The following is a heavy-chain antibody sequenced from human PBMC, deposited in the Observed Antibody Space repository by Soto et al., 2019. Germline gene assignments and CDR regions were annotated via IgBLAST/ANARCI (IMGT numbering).Heavy chain of an antibody. Sequence: GGSLRLSCAASGFTFSSYGMHWVRQAPGKGLEWVAVIWYDGSNKYYADSVKGRFTISRDNSKNTLYLQMNSLRVEDTAVYYCARSGGVATIPSGYWGQGTLVTVSS. CDR2: IWYDGSNK. J-gene: IGHJ4*02. V-gene: IGHV3-33*01. CDR3: ARSGGVATIPSGY. D-gene: IGHD5-12*01. CDR1: GFTFSSYG.